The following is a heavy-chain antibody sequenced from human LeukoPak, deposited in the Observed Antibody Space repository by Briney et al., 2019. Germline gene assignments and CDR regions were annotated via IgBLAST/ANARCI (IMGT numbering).Heavy chain of an antibody. J-gene: IGHJ5*02. CDR1: GGSISSGSYY. CDR3: ARGGNYWPQWWFDP. D-gene: IGHD1-26*01. V-gene: IGHV4-61*01. Sequence: SETLSLTCTVSGGSISSGSYYWSWIRQPPGKGLEWIGYIYYTGSTSYNPSLKSRVTMSLDASKNQFSLELNSVTPADTAVYYCARGGNYWPQWWFDPWGRGTLVSVSS. CDR2: IYYTGST.